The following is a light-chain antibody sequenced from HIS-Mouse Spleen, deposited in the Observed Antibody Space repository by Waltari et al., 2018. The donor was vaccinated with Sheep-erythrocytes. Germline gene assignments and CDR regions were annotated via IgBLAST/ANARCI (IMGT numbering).Light chain of an antibody. J-gene: IGLJ3*02. Sequence: QSALTQPASVSGSPGQSITISCTGTSSDVGSYNLVSWYQQHPGKAPKLMIYEDSKRPSGVSNRCSGSKSGNTASLTISGLQAEDEADYYCCSYAGSSTPWVFGGGTKLTVL. CDR1: SSDVGSYNL. CDR3: CSYAGSSTPWV. CDR2: EDS. V-gene: IGLV2-23*01.